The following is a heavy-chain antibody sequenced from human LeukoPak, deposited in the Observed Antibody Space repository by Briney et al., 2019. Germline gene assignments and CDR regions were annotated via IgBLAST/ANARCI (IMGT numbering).Heavy chain of an antibody. Sequence: PGASLRLSCAASGFTFSSYAMSWVRQAPGKGLEWVSAISGSGGSTYYADSVKGRFTISRDNSKNTLYLQMNSLRAEDTAVYYCAKTYCSGGSCYPLTPFLYFDYWGQGTLVTVSS. V-gene: IGHV3-23*01. D-gene: IGHD2-15*01. CDR3: AKTYCSGGSCYPLTPFLYFDY. CDR2: ISGSGGST. CDR1: GFTFSSYA. J-gene: IGHJ4*02.